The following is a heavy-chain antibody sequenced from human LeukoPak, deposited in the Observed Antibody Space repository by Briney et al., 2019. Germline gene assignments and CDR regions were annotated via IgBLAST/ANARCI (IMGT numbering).Heavy chain of an antibody. CDR2: ITGVSGPT. J-gene: IGHJ4*02. CDR1: GFTFTSYA. Sequence: PGGSLRLSCAASGFTFTSYAMSWVRQAPGRGLEWVSCITGVSGPTFYADSVKGRFTISRDNSKNMVFLQMNSLGTEDTAVYYCAKDYGPTDSYEGSTYPLDYWGQGTLVTVSS. CDR3: AKDYGPTDSYEGSTYPLDY. D-gene: IGHD3-22*01. V-gene: IGHV3-23*01.